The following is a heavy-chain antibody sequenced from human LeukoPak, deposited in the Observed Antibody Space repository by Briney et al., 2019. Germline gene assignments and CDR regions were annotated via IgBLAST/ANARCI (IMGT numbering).Heavy chain of an antibody. V-gene: IGHV1-2*02. CDR1: GYTFSGYY. Sequence: ASVKVSCKASGYTFSGYYIFWIRRAPGQGLEWMGWINPNSGGTNYAQEFQGRVTMTRDTSITTAYMELSTLRSDDTAVYYCALIGDHAWFDPWGQGTLVTVSS. CDR3: ALIGDHAWFDP. CDR2: INPNSGGT. D-gene: IGHD3-10*01. J-gene: IGHJ5*02.